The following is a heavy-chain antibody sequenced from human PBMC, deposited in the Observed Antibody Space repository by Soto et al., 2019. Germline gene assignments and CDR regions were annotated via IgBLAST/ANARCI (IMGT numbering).Heavy chain of an antibody. CDR3: ASTRTTMFGVVRGYFDY. J-gene: IGHJ4*02. CDR2: INHSGRT. V-gene: IGHV4-34*01. D-gene: IGHD3-3*01. Sequence: QVQLQQWGAGLLKPSETLSLTCAVYGGSFSGYYWSWIRQPPGKGLEWIGEINHSGRTNYNPSLDGRVTVSVDTSKSQYSRKLSAVTAAHTAVYYCASTRTTMFGVVRGYFDYWGQGTLVTVSS. CDR1: GGSFSGYY.